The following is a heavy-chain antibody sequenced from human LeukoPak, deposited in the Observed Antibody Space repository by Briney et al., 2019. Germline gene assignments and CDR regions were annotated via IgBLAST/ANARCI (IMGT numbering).Heavy chain of an antibody. J-gene: IGHJ4*02. CDR3: AKHTMIVVVILDY. D-gene: IGHD3-22*01. Sequence: PGGSLRLSCAASGFTFSSYGMSWVRQAPGKGLEWVSAISGSGGSTYYADSVKGRFTISRDNSKNTLYLQMNGLRAEDTAVYYCAKHTMIVVVILDYWGQGTLVTVSS. CDR1: GFTFSSYG. V-gene: IGHV3-23*01. CDR2: ISGSGGST.